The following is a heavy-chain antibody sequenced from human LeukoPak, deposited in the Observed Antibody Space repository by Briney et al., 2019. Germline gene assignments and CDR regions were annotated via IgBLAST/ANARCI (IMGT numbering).Heavy chain of an antibody. Sequence: PSETLSLTCTVSGGSISSGSYYWSWIRQPAGKGLEWIGRVYTSGSTNYNPSLKSRVTISVDTSKNQFSLKLSSVTAADTAVYYCARTYCDSTTCYRFDYWGQGTLVTVSS. V-gene: IGHV4-61*02. D-gene: IGHD2-2*01. CDR1: GGSISSGSYY. J-gene: IGHJ4*02. CDR3: ARTYCDSTTCYRFDY. CDR2: VYTSGST.